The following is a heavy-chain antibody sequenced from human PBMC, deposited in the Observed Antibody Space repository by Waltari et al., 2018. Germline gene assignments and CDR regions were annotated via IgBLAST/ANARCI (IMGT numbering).Heavy chain of an antibody. J-gene: IGHJ6*02. CDR3: ARVDAVPPPLTHPRDVPAADLYYNYEMDV. D-gene: IGHD3-16*01. V-gene: IGHV4-34*02. Sequence: QVQLQQWGAGLLKPSETLSLTCAVYGESFSDYYWTWIRQPPGKGLEWIGAINHRGNTNYNPPRESRASRPVATSKNQFSLNLISPPAADTAVYYCARVDAVPPPLTHPRDVPAADLYYNYEMDVWGQGTTVTVSS. CDR1: GESFSDYY. CDR2: INHRGNT.